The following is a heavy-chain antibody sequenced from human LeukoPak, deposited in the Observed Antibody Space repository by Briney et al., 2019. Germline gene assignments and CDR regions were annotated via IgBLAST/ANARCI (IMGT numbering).Heavy chain of an antibody. D-gene: IGHD4-11*01. CDR3: ARSDYSNYVFDP. Sequence: ASVKVSCKASGYTFTSYDINWVRQATGQGLEWMGWMNPNSGNTGYAQKFQGRVTITRNTSISTAYMELSSLRSEDTAVYYCARSDYSNYVFDPWGQGTLVTVSS. J-gene: IGHJ5*02. CDR1: GYTFTSYD. CDR2: MNPNSGNT. V-gene: IGHV1-8*03.